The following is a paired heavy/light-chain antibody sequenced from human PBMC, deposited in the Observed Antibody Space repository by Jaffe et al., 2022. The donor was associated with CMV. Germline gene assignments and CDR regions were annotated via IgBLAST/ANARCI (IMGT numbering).Light chain of an antibody. CDR1: SSDVGGYNY. Sequence: QSALTQPASVSGSPGQSITISCTGTSSDVGGYNYISWYQQHPGKAPKLMIYDVANRPSGVSNRFSASKSGNTASLTISGLQAEDEADYYCSSYTRSRTVLFGGGTKLTVL. V-gene: IGLV2-14*03. J-gene: IGLJ2*01. CDR3: SSYTRSRTVL. CDR2: DVA.
Heavy chain of an antibody. J-gene: IGHJ2*01. CDR2: IGTIDDT. V-gene: IGHV3-13*01. Sequence: EVQLVESGGGLVQPGGSLRLSCAASGFTFSTSDMHWVRQPTGKGLEWVSAIGTIDDTYYAGSVKGRFTISRENAKNSLYLQMNTLRAEDTAVYYCARELADSTSSGWHLDLWGRGTLVTVSS. CDR1: GFTFSTSD. D-gene: IGHD6-6*01. CDR3: ARELADSTSSGWHLDL.